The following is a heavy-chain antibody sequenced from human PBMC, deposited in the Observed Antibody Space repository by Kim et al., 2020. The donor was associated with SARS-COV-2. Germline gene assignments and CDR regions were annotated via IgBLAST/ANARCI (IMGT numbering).Heavy chain of an antibody. D-gene: IGHD1-26*01. J-gene: IGHJ4*02. Sequence: HADSLKGRFTISRDKSKNTLYLHMRSLWFEDTAVYYCMKPLPGPFDYWGQGSLVTVSS. V-gene: IGHV3-64D*09. CDR3: MKPLPGPFDY.